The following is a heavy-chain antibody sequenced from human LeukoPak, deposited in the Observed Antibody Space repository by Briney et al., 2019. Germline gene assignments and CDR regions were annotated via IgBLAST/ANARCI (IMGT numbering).Heavy chain of an antibody. Sequence: QAGGSLRLSCAASGFTFSSYEMNWVRQAPGKGLEWVSYISSSGSTIYYADSVKGRFTIPRDNSKNTLYLQMNSLRAEDTAVYYCAKDRVGAILYFDSWGQGTLVTVSS. J-gene: IGHJ4*02. CDR3: AKDRVGAILYFDS. V-gene: IGHV3-48*03. D-gene: IGHD1-26*01. CDR2: ISSSGSTI. CDR1: GFTFSSYE.